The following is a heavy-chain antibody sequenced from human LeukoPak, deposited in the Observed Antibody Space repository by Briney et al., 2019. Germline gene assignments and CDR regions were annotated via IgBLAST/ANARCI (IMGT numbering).Heavy chain of an antibody. D-gene: IGHD3-3*01. CDR3: ARDGREYDFWSGYYRQPYGMDV. Sequence: PGGSLRLSCAASGFTFSSYSMNWVRQAPGKGLEWVSSISSSSYIYYADSVKGRFTISRDNAKNSLYLQMNSLRAEDTAVYYCARDGREYDFWSGYYRQPYGMDVWGQGTTVTVSS. V-gene: IGHV3-21*01. CDR1: GFTFSSYS. J-gene: IGHJ6*02. CDR2: ISSSSYI.